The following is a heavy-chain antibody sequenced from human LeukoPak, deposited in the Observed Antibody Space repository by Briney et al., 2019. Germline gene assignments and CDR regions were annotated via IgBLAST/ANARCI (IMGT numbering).Heavy chain of an antibody. CDR3: ARAQEMATMYY. V-gene: IGHV3-48*03. CDR2: IRGSGTTT. CDR1: GFTFSSYE. J-gene: IGHJ4*02. D-gene: IGHD5-24*01. Sequence: GGSLRLSCAASGFTFSSYEMNWVRQAPGKGLEWVSYIRGSGTTTYYADSVKGRFTISRHNSKNTLYLQMNSLRAEDTAVYYCARAQEMATMYYWGQGTLVTVSS.